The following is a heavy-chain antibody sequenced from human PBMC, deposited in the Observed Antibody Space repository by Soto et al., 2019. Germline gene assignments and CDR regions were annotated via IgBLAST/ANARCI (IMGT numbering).Heavy chain of an antibody. CDR3: ARGLDDFWSGYYSGYYYYGMDV. D-gene: IGHD3-3*01. V-gene: IGHV1-69*06. CDR1: GDAFSSSA. J-gene: IGHJ6*02. CDR2: IIPIFGTA. Sequence: TVYLTGAGDAFSSSAISCVRKKNGQGLEWMGVIIPIFGTANYAQKFQGRVTITADKSTSTAYMELSSLRSEDTAVYYCARGLDDFWSGYYSGYYYYGMDVSGQGTTVSVSS.